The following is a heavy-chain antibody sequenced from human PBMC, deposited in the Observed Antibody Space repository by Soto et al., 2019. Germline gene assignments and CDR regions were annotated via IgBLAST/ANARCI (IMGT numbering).Heavy chain of an antibody. CDR3: AKDRIKYSSNSPSFDY. V-gene: IGHV3-9*01. CDR1: GFTFDDYA. CDR2: ISWDSGSI. Sequence: LSCAASGFTFDDYAMHWVRQAPGKGLEWVSGISWDSGSIGYADSVKGRFTISRDNAKNSLYLQMNSLRAEDTALYYCAKDRIKYSSNSPSFDYWGQGTLVTVSS. J-gene: IGHJ4*02. D-gene: IGHD6-13*01.